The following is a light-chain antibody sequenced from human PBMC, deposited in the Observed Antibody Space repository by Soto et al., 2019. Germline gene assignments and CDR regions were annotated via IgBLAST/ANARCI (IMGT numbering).Light chain of an antibody. CDR2: GAS. CDR3: QQYNNWPPIT. Sequence: RVMTQSTATLSVSPGERVTLSCRASQSVGSSLVWYQQKPGQAPRLLIYGASTRATGIPARFSGSGSGTDFTLAISSLQSEDFAVYYCQQYNNWPPITFGQGTRLEI. V-gene: IGKV3-15*01. J-gene: IGKJ5*01. CDR1: QSVGSS.